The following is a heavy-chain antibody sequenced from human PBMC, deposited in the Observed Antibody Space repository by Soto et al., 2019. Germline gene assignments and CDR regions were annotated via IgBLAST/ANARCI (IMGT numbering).Heavy chain of an antibody. V-gene: IGHV3-30*18. Sequence: QVQLVESGGGVVQPGRSLRLSCAASGFTFSSYGMHWVRQAPGKGLEWVAVISYDGSNKYYADSVKGRFTISRDNSKNKLYLTMNSLRAEDTAVYYCAKAPVVPLQTDGYFDYWGQGTLVTVSS. D-gene: IGHD1-1*01. CDR1: GFTFSSYG. J-gene: IGHJ4*02. CDR3: AKAPVVPLQTDGYFDY. CDR2: ISYDGSNK.